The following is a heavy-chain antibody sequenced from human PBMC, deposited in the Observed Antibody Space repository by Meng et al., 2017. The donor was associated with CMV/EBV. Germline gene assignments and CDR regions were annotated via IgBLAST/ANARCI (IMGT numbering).Heavy chain of an antibody. CDR2: IYYSGST. D-gene: IGHD3-9*01. CDR1: GGSISSSSYY. V-gene: IGHV4-39*07. CDR3: ARDAGHYDILTGYSY. J-gene: IGHJ4*02. Sequence: QRQLQGSGPGLVKPSETLSLTCTVSGGSISSSSYYWGWIRQPPGKGLEWIGSIYYSGSTYYNPSLKSRVTISVDTSKNQFSLKLSSVTAADTAVYYCARDAGHYDILTGYSYWGQGTLVTVFS.